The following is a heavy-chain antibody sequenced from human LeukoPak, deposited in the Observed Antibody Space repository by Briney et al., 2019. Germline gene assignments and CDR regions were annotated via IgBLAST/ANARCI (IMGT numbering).Heavy chain of an antibody. V-gene: IGHV3-23*01. D-gene: IGHD3-9*01. CDR2: ISGSGGST. CDR1: GFTFSSYA. CDR3: AKDRYYDILTGLWSWFDP. Sequence: GGSLRLSCAASGFTFSSYAMSWVRQAPGKGLEWVSAISGSGGSTYYADSVKGRFTISRGNSKNTLYLQMNSLRAEDTAVYYCAKDRYYDILTGLWSWFDPWGQGTLVTVSS. J-gene: IGHJ5*02.